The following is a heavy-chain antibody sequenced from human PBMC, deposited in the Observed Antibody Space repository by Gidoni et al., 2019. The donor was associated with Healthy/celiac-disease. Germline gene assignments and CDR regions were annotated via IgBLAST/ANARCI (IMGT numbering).Heavy chain of an antibody. J-gene: IGHJ4*02. CDR2: MSRCINYR. CDR1: GFTFSSHS. CDR3: ARGMGRVGRADYFDY. D-gene: IGHD2-8*01. Sequence: EVLLLEPGGGLVTPEGSLRLSCPAPGFTFSSHSMNCVRQAPGKGLEWVSAMSRCINYRDYANSVKGRITIARDNAKKSLYLQMNSLRAEDTAVYYGARGMGRVGRADYFDYWGQGTLVTVSS. V-gene: IGHV3-21*01.